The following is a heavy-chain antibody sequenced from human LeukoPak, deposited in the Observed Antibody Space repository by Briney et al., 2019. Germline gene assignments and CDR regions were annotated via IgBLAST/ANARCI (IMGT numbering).Heavy chain of an antibody. Sequence: SETLSLTCTVSGGSISSYYWSWIRQPPGKGLEWIGYIYYSGSTNYNPSLKSRVTISVDTSKNQFSLKLSSVTATDTAVYYCARGRKCSSTSCSIWFDPWGQGTLVTVSS. V-gene: IGHV4-59*12. J-gene: IGHJ5*02. CDR2: IYYSGST. CDR1: GGSISSYY. CDR3: ARGRKCSSTSCSIWFDP. D-gene: IGHD2-2*01.